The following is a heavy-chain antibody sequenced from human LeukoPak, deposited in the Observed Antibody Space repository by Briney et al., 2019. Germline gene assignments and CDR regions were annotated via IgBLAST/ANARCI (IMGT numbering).Heavy chain of an antibody. CDR2: ISSSGSTI. CDR3: ARAVVPAATLDYYYYYMDV. J-gene: IGHJ6*03. CDR1: GFTFSSYA. D-gene: IGHD2-2*01. Sequence: GGSLRLSCAASGFTFSSYAMSWVRQAPGKGLEWVSYISSSGSTIYYADSVKGRFTISRDNAKNSLYLQMNSLRAEDTAVYYCARAVVPAATLDYYYYYMDVWGKGTTVTVSS. V-gene: IGHV3-48*04.